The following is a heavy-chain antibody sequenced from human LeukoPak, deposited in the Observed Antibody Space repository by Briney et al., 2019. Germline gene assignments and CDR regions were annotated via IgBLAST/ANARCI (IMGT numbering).Heavy chain of an antibody. Sequence: PGGSLRLSCAASGFTFSDYYMSWIRQAPGKGLEWVSAISGSGGSTYYADSVKGRFTISRDNSKNTLYLQMNSLRAEDTAVYYCAKISGGSGWYERRGIIDHFDYWGQGTLVTVSS. CDR2: ISGSGGST. CDR3: AKISGGSGWYERRGIIDHFDY. J-gene: IGHJ4*02. D-gene: IGHD6-19*01. CDR1: GFTFSDYY. V-gene: IGHV3-23*01.